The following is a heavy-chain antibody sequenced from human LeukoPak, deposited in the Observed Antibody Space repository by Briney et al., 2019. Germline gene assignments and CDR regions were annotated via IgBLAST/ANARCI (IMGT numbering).Heavy chain of an antibody. Sequence: ASVKVSCKASGYTFTGYYMHWVRQAPGQGLEWMGWINPNSGGTNYAQKSQGRVTMTRDTSISTAYMELSRLRSDDTAVYYCARVGYSSGWYADYWGQGTLVTVSS. CDR1: GYTFTGYY. CDR3: ARVGYSSGWYADY. J-gene: IGHJ4*02. CDR2: INPNSGGT. D-gene: IGHD6-19*01. V-gene: IGHV1-2*02.